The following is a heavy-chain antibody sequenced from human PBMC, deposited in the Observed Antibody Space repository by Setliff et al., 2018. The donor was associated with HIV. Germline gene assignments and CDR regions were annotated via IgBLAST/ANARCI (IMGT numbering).Heavy chain of an antibody. CDR2: INHSGST. D-gene: IGHD2-2*01. Sequence: SETLSLTCAVYGGSFSRYYWNWIRQSPGKGLEWIGEINHSGSTNYNPSLKSRVTISVDTSKNQFSLKLSSVTAADTAVYYCARIRGYCSKTSCYALRGPDYWGQGTLVTV. J-gene: IGHJ4*02. CDR1: GGSFSRYY. V-gene: IGHV4-34*01. CDR3: ARIRGYCSKTSCYALRGPDY.